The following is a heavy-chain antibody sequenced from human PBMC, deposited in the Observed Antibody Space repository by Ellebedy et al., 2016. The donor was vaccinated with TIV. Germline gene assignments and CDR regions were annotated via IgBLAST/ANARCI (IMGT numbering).Heavy chain of an antibody. Sequence: SETLSLXXAVYGGSFSGYYWSWIRQPPGKGLEWIGEINHSGSTNYNPSLKSRVTISVDTSKNQFSLKLSSVTAADTAVYYCAREGLAYCGGDCYSGPYFAFDIWGQGTMVTVSS. J-gene: IGHJ3*02. CDR1: GGSFSGYY. D-gene: IGHD2-21*02. V-gene: IGHV4-34*01. CDR2: INHSGST. CDR3: AREGLAYCGGDCYSGPYFAFDI.